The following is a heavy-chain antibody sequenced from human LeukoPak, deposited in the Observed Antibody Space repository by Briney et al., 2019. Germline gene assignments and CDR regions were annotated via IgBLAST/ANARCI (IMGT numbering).Heavy chain of an antibody. CDR3: ARIYFGAFDI. CDR1: GYSISSGYF. Sequence: PSETLSLTCTVSGYSISSGYFWGWIRQPPGKGLEWIGSIYHGGSTFYNPSLKSRVTISEDTSKNQFSLKLRSVTAADTAVYYCARIYFGAFDIWGQGTMVTVSS. D-gene: IGHD2-2*02. V-gene: IGHV4-38-2*02. CDR2: IYHGGST. J-gene: IGHJ3*02.